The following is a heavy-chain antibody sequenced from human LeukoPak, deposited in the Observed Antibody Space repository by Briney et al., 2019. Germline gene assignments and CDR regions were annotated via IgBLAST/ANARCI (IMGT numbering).Heavy chain of an antibody. D-gene: IGHD3-10*01. CDR3: AKDIGSYYDY. V-gene: IGHV3-30*02. CDR1: GFTFSSYG. CDR2: IRYDGSNK. Sequence: PGGSLRLSCAASGFTFSSYGMRWVRQAPGKGLEWVTFIRYDGSNKYYADSVKGRFTISRDNSKNTLYLQMNSLRAEDTAVYYCAKDIGSYYDYWGQGILVTVSS. J-gene: IGHJ4*02.